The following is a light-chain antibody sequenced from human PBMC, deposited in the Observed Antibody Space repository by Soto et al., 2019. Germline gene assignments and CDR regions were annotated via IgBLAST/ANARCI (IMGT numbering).Light chain of an antibody. CDR3: TSYTRRSTRV. V-gene: IGLV2-14*01. Sequence: LTQPASVSGSPGQSITISCTGTSSDVGGYNYVSWYQQHPGKAPKLMIYEVSNRPSGISNRFSGSKSGNTASLTISGLQAEDEDDYYCTSYTRRSTRVFGTGTKVTV. CDR1: SSDVGGYNY. J-gene: IGLJ1*01. CDR2: EVS.